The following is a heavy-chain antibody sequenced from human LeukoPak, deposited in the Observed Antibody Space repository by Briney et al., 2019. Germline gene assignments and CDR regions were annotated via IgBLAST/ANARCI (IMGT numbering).Heavy chain of an antibody. V-gene: IGHV1-69*04. CDR2: IIPILGIA. CDR3: ARAIAAAGFDY. Sequence: ASVKVSCKASGGTFSSYAISWVRPAPGQGLEWMGRIIPILGIANYAQKFQGRVTITADKSTSTAYMELSSLRSEDTAVYYCARAIAAAGFDYWGQGTLVTVSS. CDR1: GGTFSSYA. D-gene: IGHD6-13*01. J-gene: IGHJ4*02.